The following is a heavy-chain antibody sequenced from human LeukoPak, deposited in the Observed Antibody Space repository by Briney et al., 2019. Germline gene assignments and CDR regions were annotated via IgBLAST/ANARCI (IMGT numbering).Heavy chain of an antibody. J-gene: IGHJ6*02. D-gene: IGHD3-10*01. CDR1: GYTFTSYY. CDR3: ARDASRYYGSGSYYPKYYYYGMDV. Sequence: ASVKVSCKASGYTFTSYYMHWVRQAPGQGLEWMGWINPNSGGTNYAQKFQGRVTMTRDTSISTAYMELSRLRSDDTAVYYCARDASRYYGSGSYYPKYYYYGMDVWGQGTTVTVSS. V-gene: IGHV1-2*02. CDR2: INPNSGGT.